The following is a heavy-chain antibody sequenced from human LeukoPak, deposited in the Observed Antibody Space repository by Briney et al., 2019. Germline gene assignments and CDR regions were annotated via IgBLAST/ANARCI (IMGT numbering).Heavy chain of an antibody. V-gene: IGHV4-34*01. Sequence: PSETLSLTCAVYGGSFSGYYWSWIRQPPGKGLEWIGEINHSGSTNYNPSLKSRVTISVDTSKNQFSLKLSSVTAADTAVYYCARALVGAYDAFDIWGQGTMVTVSS. CDR2: INHSGST. J-gene: IGHJ3*02. D-gene: IGHD1-26*01. CDR1: GGSFSGYY. CDR3: ARALVGAYDAFDI.